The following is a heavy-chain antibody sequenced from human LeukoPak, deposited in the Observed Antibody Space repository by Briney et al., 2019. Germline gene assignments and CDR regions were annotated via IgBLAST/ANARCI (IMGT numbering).Heavy chain of an antibody. D-gene: IGHD2-2*01. J-gene: IGHJ4*02. CDR1: GYTFTGYY. Sequence: ASVKVSCKASGYTFTGYYMHWVRQAPGQGLEWMGCINPNSGGTNYAQKFQGRVTMTRDTSISTAYMELSRLRSDDTAVYYCARGVIVVVPAAPGYRGQGTLVTVSS. CDR2: INPNSGGT. CDR3: ARGVIVVVPAAPGY. V-gene: IGHV1-2*02.